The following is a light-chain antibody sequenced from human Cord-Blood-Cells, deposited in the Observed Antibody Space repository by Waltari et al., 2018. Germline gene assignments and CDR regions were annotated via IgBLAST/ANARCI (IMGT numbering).Light chain of an antibody. V-gene: IGLV2-14*01. CDR1: SSDVGGYNY. Sequence: QSALTQPASVSGSPGQSITISCTGTSSDVGGYNYVSWYQQHPGKAPKLMIYDVSNRPSGVSNRVSGSKSGNTASLTISGLQAEDDADYYCSSYTSSSTQFGGGTKLTVL. J-gene: IGLJ3*02. CDR3: SSYTSSSTQ. CDR2: DVS.